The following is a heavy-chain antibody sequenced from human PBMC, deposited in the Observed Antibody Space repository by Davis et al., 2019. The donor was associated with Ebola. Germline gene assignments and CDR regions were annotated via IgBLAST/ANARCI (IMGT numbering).Heavy chain of an antibody. V-gene: IGHV1-24*01. CDR3: ATIKGLRYFDIHYGMDV. D-gene: IGHD3-9*01. CDR1: GYTLTDLS. J-gene: IGHJ6*02. CDR2: FDPEDGET. Sequence: ASVKVSCKVSGYTLTDLSMHWVRQAPGKGLEWMGGFDPEDGETIYAQKFQGRVTMTEDTSTDTAYMELSSLRSEDTAVYYCATIKGLRYFDIHYGMDVWGQGTTVTVSS.